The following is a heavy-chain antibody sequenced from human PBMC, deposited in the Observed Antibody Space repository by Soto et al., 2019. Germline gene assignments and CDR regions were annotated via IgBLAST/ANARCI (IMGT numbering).Heavy chain of an antibody. CDR1: GFSFSYFA. D-gene: IGHD6-19*01. CDR2: ISGSGSNT. J-gene: IGHJ4*02. Sequence: EVQLLESGGSLVHPGVSLRLSWAASGFSFSYFAMSWVRQAPGKGLEWVAAISGSGSNTYYADSVKGRFTISRDNSKNTLFLQMNSLRDEDSAVYYCAKDRGGSGWSTLDHWGQGTLVTVSS. V-gene: IGHV3-23*01. CDR3: AKDRGGSGWSTLDH.